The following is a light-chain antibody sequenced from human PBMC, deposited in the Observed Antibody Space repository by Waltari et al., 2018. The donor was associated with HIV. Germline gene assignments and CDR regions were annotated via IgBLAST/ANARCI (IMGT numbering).Light chain of an antibody. CDR2: DRD. V-gene: IGLV3-19*01. Sequence: WCQQKPGQAPVLVIYDRDNRPSGIPDRFSASSSGNTASLTITGAQAEDEADYYCNSRDGSGKLVVFGGGTRLTVL. J-gene: IGLJ2*01. CDR3: NSRDGSGKLVV.